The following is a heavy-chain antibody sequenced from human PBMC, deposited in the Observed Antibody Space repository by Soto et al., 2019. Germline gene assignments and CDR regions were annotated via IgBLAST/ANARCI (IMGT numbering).Heavy chain of an antibody. CDR3: AARTRGYSYGPLNNWFDP. CDR2: INHSGST. Sequence: SETLSLTCAVYGGSFSGYYWSWIRQPPGKGLEWIGEINHSGSTNYNPSLKSRVTISVDTSKNQFSLKLSSVTAADTAVYYCAARTRGYSYGPLNNWFDPWGQGTLVTVSS. D-gene: IGHD5-18*01. CDR1: GGSFSGYY. V-gene: IGHV4-34*01. J-gene: IGHJ5*02.